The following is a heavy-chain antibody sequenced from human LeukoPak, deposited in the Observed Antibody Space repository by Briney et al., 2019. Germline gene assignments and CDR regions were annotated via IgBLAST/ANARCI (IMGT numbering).Heavy chain of an antibody. CDR3: ARCWSIAARYWFDP. J-gene: IGHJ5*02. CDR2: IIPIFGTA. CDR1: GGTFSSYA. D-gene: IGHD6-6*01. V-gene: IGHV1-69*05. Sequence: GASVKVSCKASGGTFSSYAISWVRQAPGQGLEWMGGIIPIFGTANYAQKFQGRVTITTDESTSTAYMELSSLRPEDTAVYYCARCWSIAARYWFDPWGQGTLVTVSS.